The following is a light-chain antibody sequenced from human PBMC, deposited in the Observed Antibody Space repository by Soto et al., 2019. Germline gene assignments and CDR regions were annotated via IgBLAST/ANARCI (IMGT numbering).Light chain of an antibody. CDR1: QGIRKD. Sequence: AIQMTQSPSSLSASIGDRVTLTCRASQGIRKDLGWYQQKPGKAPKLLISAASSLHSGVPSRFSGSGSGTDFTLTISSLQPEDFATYYCLQHNSYPWTFGQGTKWIS. CDR2: AAS. V-gene: IGKV1-6*01. CDR3: LQHNSYPWT. J-gene: IGKJ1*01.